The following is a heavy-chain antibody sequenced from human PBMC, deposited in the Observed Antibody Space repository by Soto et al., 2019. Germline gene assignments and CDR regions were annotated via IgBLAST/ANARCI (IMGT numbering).Heavy chain of an antibody. Sequence: QVQLVQSGAEVKQPGSSAKVSCKASGGTFSSYRINWVRQATGQGLEWVGGIVPIRRTADYAQTFQGRVSITADESARISYLELRSLRSQDTTVYYCVRDSGAKLSSSWGQGTPVTVSS. J-gene: IGHJ4*02. CDR3: VRDSGAKLSSS. D-gene: IGHD6-13*01. V-gene: IGHV1-69*01. CDR2: IVPIRRTA. CDR1: GGTFSSYR.